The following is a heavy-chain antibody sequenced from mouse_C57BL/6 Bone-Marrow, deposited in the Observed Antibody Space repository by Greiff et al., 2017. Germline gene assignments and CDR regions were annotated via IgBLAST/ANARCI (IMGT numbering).Heavy chain of an antibody. CDR3: ARRTLPYYRGGIDY. CDR1: GYTFTSYA. D-gene: IGHD2-14*01. Sequence: QVQLKQSGPALVKPGASVKLSCKASGYTFTSYAINWVKQRPGQGLEWIGWIYPRDGSTKYNEKFKGKATLTVDTSSSTAYMELPSLTSEDSAVYYCARRTLPYYRGGIDYWGQGTSVTVSS. J-gene: IGHJ4*01. V-gene: IGHV1-85*01. CDR2: IYPRDGST.